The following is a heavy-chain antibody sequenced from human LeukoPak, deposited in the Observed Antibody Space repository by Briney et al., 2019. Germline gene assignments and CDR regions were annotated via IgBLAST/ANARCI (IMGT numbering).Heavy chain of an antibody. J-gene: IGHJ4*02. CDR1: GFTVSSNH. V-gene: IGHV3-53*01. CDR2: IYSGGST. D-gene: IGHD2-15*01. Sequence: PGGSLRLSCAASGFTVSSNHMSWVRQAPGKGLEWASVIYSGGSTYYADSVKGRFTISRDNSKNTLYFEMNSLRAEDTAVYYCARPNLGYCSGGSCYLRYWGQGTLVTVSS. CDR3: ARPNLGYCSGGSCYLRY.